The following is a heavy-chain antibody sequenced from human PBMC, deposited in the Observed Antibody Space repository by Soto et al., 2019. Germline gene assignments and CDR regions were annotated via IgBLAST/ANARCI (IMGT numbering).Heavy chain of an antibody. CDR1: AGSIRSGDYY. CDR3: AGELGTFYFDH. V-gene: IGHV4-30-4*01. D-gene: IGHD7-27*01. Sequence: QVQLQESGPGLVKPSQTLSLTCTVSAGSIRSGDYYWTWIRQPPGKGLEGIGYIDHSGSACYNPSLKSRATISIDTSNNQFSLKMTSVTAADTAVYYCAGELGTFYFDHWGQGTLVTVSS. CDR2: IDHSGSA. J-gene: IGHJ4*02.